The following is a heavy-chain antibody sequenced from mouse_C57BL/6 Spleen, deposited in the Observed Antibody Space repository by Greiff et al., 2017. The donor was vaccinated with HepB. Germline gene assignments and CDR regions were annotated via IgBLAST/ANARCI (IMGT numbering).Heavy chain of an antibody. CDR1: GFTFNTYA. D-gene: IGHD2-1*01. Sequence: EVMLVESGGGLVQPKGSLKLSCAASGFTFNTYAMHWVRQAPGKGLEWVARIRSKSSNYATYYADSVKDRFTISRDDSQSMLYMQMNNLKTEDTAMYYCVRSYYDGSSPIYYGNYGYAMDYWGQGTSVTVSS. V-gene: IGHV10-3*01. CDR3: VRSYYDGSSPIYYGNYGYAMDY. J-gene: IGHJ4*01. CDR2: IRSKSSNYAT.